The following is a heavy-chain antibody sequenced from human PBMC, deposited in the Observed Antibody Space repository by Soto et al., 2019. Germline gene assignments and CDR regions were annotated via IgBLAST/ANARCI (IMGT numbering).Heavy chain of an antibody. Sequence: PSETLSLTCTVSGGSISSYYWSWIRQPPGKGLEWIGYIYYSGSTNYNPSLKSRVTISVDTSKNQFSLKLSSVTAADTAVYYCASTAHSSGWYSGGFDYWGQGTLVTVPS. D-gene: IGHD6-19*01. CDR2: IYYSGST. CDR3: ASTAHSSGWYSGGFDY. V-gene: IGHV4-59*01. J-gene: IGHJ4*02. CDR1: GGSISSYY.